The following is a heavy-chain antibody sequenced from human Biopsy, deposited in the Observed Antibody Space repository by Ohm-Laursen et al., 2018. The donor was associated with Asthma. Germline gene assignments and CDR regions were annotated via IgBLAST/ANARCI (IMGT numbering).Heavy chain of an antibody. CDR1: GFTFSNYG. Sequence: SLRLSCAASGFTFSNYGMHWVRQAPGKGLDWVAVISFDGTNRNYTDSVKGRFTISRDNSRNTLHLEMNSLRAEDTAVYFCAKDVFPGWELRRGPDSWGQGTLVTVSS. J-gene: IGHJ4*02. V-gene: IGHV3-30*18. CDR3: AKDVFPGWELRRGPDS. CDR2: ISFDGTNR. D-gene: IGHD1-26*01.